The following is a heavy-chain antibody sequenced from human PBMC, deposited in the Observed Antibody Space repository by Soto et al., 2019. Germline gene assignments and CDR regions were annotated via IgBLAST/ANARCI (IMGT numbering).Heavy chain of an antibody. CDR1: GGTFSSYA. D-gene: IGHD3-10*01. J-gene: IGHJ6*02. Sequence: QVQLVQSGAEVKKPGSSVKVSCKASGGTFSSYAISWVRQAPGQGLEWMGGIIPIFGTANYAQKFQGRVTITADESTSTAYRALSSLRSEDTAVYYCAREAGSGSYRYYGMDGWGQGTTVTVSS. V-gene: IGHV1-69*12. CDR3: AREAGSGSYRYYGMDG. CDR2: IIPIFGTA.